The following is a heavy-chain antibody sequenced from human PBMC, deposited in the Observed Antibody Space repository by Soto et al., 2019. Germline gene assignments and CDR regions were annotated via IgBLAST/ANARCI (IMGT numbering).Heavy chain of an antibody. CDR2: ISGSGGST. D-gene: IGHD5-12*01. CDR1: GFTFSSYA. Sequence: GGSLRLSCAASGFTFSSYAMSWVRQAPGKGLEWVSAISGSGGSTYYADSVKGRFTISRDNSKNTLYLQMNSLRAEDTDVYYCAKSLYSGYDYFDYWGQGTLVTVSS. V-gene: IGHV3-23*01. CDR3: AKSLYSGYDYFDY. J-gene: IGHJ4*02.